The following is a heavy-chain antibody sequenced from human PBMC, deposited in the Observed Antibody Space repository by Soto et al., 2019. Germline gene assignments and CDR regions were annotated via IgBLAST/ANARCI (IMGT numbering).Heavy chain of an antibody. D-gene: IGHD4-4*01. Sequence: EVQLVESGGGLVKPGGSLRLSCAASGFTFSSYSMNWVRQAPGKGLEWVSSISSSSSYIYYADSVKGRFTISRDNAKNSLYLQMNSLRAEDTAVYYCARGYPGTVLLGAFDIWGQGTMVTVSS. CDR3: ARGYPGTVLLGAFDI. CDR1: GFTFSSYS. J-gene: IGHJ3*02. CDR2: ISSSSSYI. V-gene: IGHV3-21*01.